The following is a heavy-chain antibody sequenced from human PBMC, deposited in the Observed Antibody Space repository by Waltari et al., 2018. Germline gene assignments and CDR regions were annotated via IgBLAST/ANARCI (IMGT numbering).Heavy chain of an antibody. V-gene: IGHV6-1*01. CDR1: GDSLPSHSPA. Sequence: QVQLQQSGPGLVKPSQTLPLTCAISGDSLPSHSPAWTLIRQSPSSGLEWLGRTYYRSKWYNDYAVSVKSRITINPDTSKNQFSLQLNSVTPEDTAVYYCARDYDSINWFDPWGQGTLVTVSS. J-gene: IGHJ5*02. CDR3: ARDYDSINWFDP. CDR2: TYYRSKWYN. D-gene: IGHD3-22*01.